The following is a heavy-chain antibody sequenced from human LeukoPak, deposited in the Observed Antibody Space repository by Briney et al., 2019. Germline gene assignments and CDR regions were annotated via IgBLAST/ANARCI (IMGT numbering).Heavy chain of an antibody. D-gene: IGHD3-10*01. CDR1: GFTFSSYA. CDR3: AKGSATGYFDY. Sequence: PGGSLRLSCAASGFTFSSYAMTWVRQAPGKGLEWVSSISESGGSTFYADSVKGRFTISRDNSKNTLYLQLNSLRAEDTAEYYCAKGSATGYFDYWGQGTLVIVSS. V-gene: IGHV3-23*01. J-gene: IGHJ4*02. CDR2: ISESGGST.